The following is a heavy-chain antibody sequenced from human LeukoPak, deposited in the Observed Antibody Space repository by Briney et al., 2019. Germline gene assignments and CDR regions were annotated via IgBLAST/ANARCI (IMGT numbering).Heavy chain of an antibody. J-gene: IGHJ5*02. Sequence: GGSLRLSCAASGFTFSSYAMSWVRQPPGKGLEWVSAISGSGGSTYYADSVKGRFTISRDDSKNTLYLQMNSLRAEDTAVYYCAKDIGRGYCSSTSCRAFDPWGQGTLVTVSS. V-gene: IGHV3-23*01. CDR1: GFTFSSYA. CDR2: ISGSGGST. CDR3: AKDIGRGYCSSTSCRAFDP. D-gene: IGHD2-2*01.